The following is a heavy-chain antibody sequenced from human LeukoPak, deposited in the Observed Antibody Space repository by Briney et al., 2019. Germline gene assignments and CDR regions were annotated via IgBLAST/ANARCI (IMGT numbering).Heavy chain of an antibody. J-gene: IGHJ4*02. D-gene: IGHD3-22*01. Sequence: ASVKVSCKASGYTFTSYYMHWVRQAPGQGLEWMGMFNPSGGGTTYTQKFQRRVTMTRDTSTSTVYMELSSLRSEDTAVYYCARGRFVLDYYRFDYWGQGTLVTVSS. CDR3: ARGRFVLDYYRFDY. CDR2: FNPSGGGT. CDR1: GYTFTSYY. V-gene: IGHV1-46*01.